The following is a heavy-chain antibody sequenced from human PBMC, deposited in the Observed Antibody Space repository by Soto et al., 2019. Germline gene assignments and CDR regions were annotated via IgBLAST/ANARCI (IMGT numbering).Heavy chain of an antibody. Sequence: QVQLQESGPGLVKPSETLSLTCSVSGGSITNYYWTWIRQPPWKGPEWIGYISYRGSAYYNPYLKSRVTISEDTSKNQFSLKRSSMTAADTAVYYCARESGSSYRDFDYWGQGTLVTVSS. J-gene: IGHJ4*02. V-gene: IGHV4-59*12. D-gene: IGHD3-16*02. CDR2: ISYRGSA. CDR3: ARESGSSYRDFDY. CDR1: GGSITNYY.